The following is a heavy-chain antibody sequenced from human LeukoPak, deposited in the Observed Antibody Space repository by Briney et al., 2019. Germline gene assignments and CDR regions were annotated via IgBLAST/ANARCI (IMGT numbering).Heavy chain of an antibody. J-gene: IGHJ4*02. CDR1: GGSISSGSYY. CDR2: IYTSGST. V-gene: IGHV4-61*02. CDR3: ARGTDDFWSGYVTPFDY. Sequence: PSETLSLTCTVSGGSISSGSYYWSWIRQPAGKGLEWIGRIYTSGSTNYNPSLKSRVTISVDTSKNQFSLKLSSVTAADTAVYYCARGTDDFWSGYVTPFDYWGQGTLVTVSS. D-gene: IGHD3-3*01.